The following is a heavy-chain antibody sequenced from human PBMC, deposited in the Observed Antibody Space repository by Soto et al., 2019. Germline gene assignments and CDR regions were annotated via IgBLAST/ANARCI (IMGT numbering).Heavy chain of an antibody. J-gene: IGHJ4*02. CDR3: ARGLIYDSSGYYFDY. CDR2: INPSGGST. CDR1: GYTFTSYD. Sequence: AGVKVSCKASGYTFTSYDMHWVRQAPGQGLEWMGIINPSGGSTRYAQKFQGRVTMTRDTSTSTVYMELSSLRSEDTAVYYCARGLIYDSSGYYFDYWGQGTLVTVSS. D-gene: IGHD3-22*01. V-gene: IGHV1-46*01.